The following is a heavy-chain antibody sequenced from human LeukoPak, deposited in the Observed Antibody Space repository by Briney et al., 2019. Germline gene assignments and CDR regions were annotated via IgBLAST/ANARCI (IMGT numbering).Heavy chain of an antibody. D-gene: IGHD3-16*02. J-gene: IGHJ6*03. CDR2: ISVSWN. CDR1: GGSISSYY. CDR3: ARHIGGGIEYMDV. V-gene: IGHV4-59*08. Sequence: SETLSLTCTVSGGSISSYYWSWIRQPPGKGLEWIRFISVSWNSSNPSLHSPVTISVDTSRNQFFLKISSVTAADTAVYYCARHIGGGIEYMDVWGKGTKVTVSS.